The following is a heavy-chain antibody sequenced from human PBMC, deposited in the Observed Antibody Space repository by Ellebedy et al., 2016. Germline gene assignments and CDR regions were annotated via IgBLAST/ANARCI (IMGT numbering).Heavy chain of an antibody. Sequence: GESVKISXAASGFSVSYNDRSWVRQAPGMGLELVSLLYGGGASYYADSVKGRFTISTDNSKKTLYLQMSGLGAEDTAVYYCVTIHNCSFDFWGQGTMVTVSS. D-gene: IGHD2-15*01. J-gene: IGHJ3*01. CDR3: VTIHNCSFDF. CDR1: GFSVSYND. CDR2: LYGGGAS. V-gene: IGHV3-53*01.